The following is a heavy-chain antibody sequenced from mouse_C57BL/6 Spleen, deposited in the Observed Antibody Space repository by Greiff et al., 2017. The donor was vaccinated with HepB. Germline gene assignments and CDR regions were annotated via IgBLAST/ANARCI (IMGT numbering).Heavy chain of an antibody. CDR2: IDPEDGDT. V-gene: IGHV14-1*01. J-gene: IGHJ2*01. Sequence: EVQLQQSGAELVRPGASVKLSCTASGFNIKDYYMHWVKQRPEQGLEWIGRIDPEDGDTEYAPKFQGKATMTADTSSNTAYLQLSSLTSEDTAVYDCTTGGYGSSQYYFDDWGQGTTLTVAS. CDR3: TTGGYGSSQYYFDD. D-gene: IGHD1-1*01. CDR1: GFNIKDYY.